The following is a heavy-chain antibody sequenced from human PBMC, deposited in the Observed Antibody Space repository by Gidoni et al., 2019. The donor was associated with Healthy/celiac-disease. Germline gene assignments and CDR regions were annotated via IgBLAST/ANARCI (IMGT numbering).Heavy chain of an antibody. CDR2: IWYDGSNK. D-gene: IGHD3-10*01. J-gene: IGHJ4*02. CDR3: ARDLVGVRGVGHDY. CDR1: GFTFSSYG. V-gene: IGHV3-33*01. Sequence: QVQLVESGGGVVQPGRSLRLSCAASGFTFSSYGMHWVRQAPGKGLEWVAVIWYDGSNKYYADSVKGRFTISRDNSKNTLYLQMNSLRAEDTAVYYCARDLVGVRGVGHDYWGQGTLVTVSS.